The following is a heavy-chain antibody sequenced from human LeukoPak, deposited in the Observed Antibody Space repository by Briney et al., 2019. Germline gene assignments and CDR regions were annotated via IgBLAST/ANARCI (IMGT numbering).Heavy chain of an antibody. CDR1: GFSFDIYA. CDR2: ISDSGGST. Sequence: PGGSLRLSCAASGFSFDIYAMSWVRQAPGKGLEWVSGISDSGGSTYYADSVKGRFTISRDNSKNTLYLQMNSLRAEDTAVYYCAKGTSSGYSARFDYWGQGTLVTVFS. J-gene: IGHJ4*02. V-gene: IGHV3-23*01. CDR3: AKGTSSGYSARFDY. D-gene: IGHD3-22*01.